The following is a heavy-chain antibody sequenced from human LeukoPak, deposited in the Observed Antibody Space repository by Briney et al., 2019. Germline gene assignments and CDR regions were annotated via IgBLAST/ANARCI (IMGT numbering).Heavy chain of an antibody. D-gene: IGHD3-3*01. CDR2: IYHSGSP. CDR3: ARPISSQGYFGVVID. V-gene: IGHV4-38-2*01. J-gene: IGHJ4*02. CDR1: GYSISSASY. Sequence: PSETLSLTCAVSGYSISSASYWGWIRQPPGKGLEWIGNIYHSGSPYYDPSLKSRVTISVDTSKNQFSLKLSSVTAADTAVYYCARPISSQGYFGVVIDWGQGTLVTVSS.